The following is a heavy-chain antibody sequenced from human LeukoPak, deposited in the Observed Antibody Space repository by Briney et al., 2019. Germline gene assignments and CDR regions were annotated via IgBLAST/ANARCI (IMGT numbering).Heavy chain of an antibody. CDR1: GYTFTSYG. D-gene: IGHD3-22*01. J-gene: IGHJ5*02. Sequence: ASVKVSCKASGYTFTSYGISWVRQAPGQGLEWMGWISAYNGNTNHAQKFQGRVTMTTDTSTSTAYMELRSLRSDHTAVYYCARDYDSSGYRIFDPWGQGTLVTVSS. CDR2: ISAYNGNT. V-gene: IGHV1-18*01. CDR3: ARDYDSSGYRIFDP.